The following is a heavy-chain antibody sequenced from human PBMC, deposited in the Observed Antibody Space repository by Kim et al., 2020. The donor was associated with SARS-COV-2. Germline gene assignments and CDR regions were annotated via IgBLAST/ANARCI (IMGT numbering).Heavy chain of an antibody. Sequence: GGSLRLSCAASGFTFSSYGMHWVRQAPGKGLEWVAVISYDGSNKYYADSVKGRFTISRDNSKNTLYLQMNSLRAEDTAVYYCAKVHLGRIPMVRGVPKLYGMDVWGQGTTVTVSS. CDR2: ISYDGSNK. CDR1: GFTFSSYG. J-gene: IGHJ6*02. D-gene: IGHD3-10*01. V-gene: IGHV3-30*18. CDR3: AKVHLGRIPMVRGVPKLYGMDV.